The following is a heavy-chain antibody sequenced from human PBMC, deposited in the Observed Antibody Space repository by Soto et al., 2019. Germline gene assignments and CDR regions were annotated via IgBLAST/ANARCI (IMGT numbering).Heavy chain of an antibody. CDR2: IYYSGST. J-gene: IGHJ6*02. D-gene: IGHD3-16*01. CDR1: GGSISSSSYY. CDR3: ASPRLGGYYGMDV. V-gene: IGHV4-39*01. Sequence: SETLSLTCTVSGGSISSSSYYWGWIRQPPGKGLEWIGSIYYSGSTYYNPSLKSRVTISVDTSKNQFSLKLSSVTAADTAVYYCASPRLGGYYGMDVWGQGTTVTVSS.